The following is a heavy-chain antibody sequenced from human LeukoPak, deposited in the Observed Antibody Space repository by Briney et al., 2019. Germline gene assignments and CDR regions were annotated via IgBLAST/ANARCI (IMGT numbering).Heavy chain of an antibody. CDR2: IYYSGST. V-gene: IGHV4-59*01. CDR1: GGSISSYY. J-gene: IGHJ4*02. Sequence: SETLSLTCTVSGGSISSYYWSWIRQPPGKGLEWIGYIYYSGSTNYNPSLKSRVTISVDTSKNQFSLKLSSVTAADTAVYYCARDGSGLYYLDYWGQGTLVTVSS. CDR3: ARDGSGLYYLDY. D-gene: IGHD6-19*01.